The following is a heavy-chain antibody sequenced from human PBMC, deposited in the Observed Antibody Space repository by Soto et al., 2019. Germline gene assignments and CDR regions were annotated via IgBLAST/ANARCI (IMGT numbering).Heavy chain of an antibody. Sequence: GASVKVSCKASGYTFTSYGISWVRQAPGQGLEWMGWISAYNGNTNYAQKLQGRVTMTTDTSTSTAYMELRSLRSDDTAVYYCARVKLSVAPAARAPVVYLFDYWGQGTLVTVSS. V-gene: IGHV1-18*01. J-gene: IGHJ4*02. D-gene: IGHD2-2*01. CDR2: ISAYNGNT. CDR3: ARVKLSVAPAARAPVVYLFDY. CDR1: GYTFTSYG.